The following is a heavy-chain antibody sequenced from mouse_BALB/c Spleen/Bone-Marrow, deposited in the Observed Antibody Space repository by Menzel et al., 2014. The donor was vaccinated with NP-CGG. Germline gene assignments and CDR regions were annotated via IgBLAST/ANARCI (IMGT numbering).Heavy chain of an antibody. J-gene: IGHJ3*01. CDR3: ANYYGSTWFAY. D-gene: IGHD1-1*01. Sequence: EVKLVESGGGLVKPGGFLKLSCAASGFTFSDYYMYWVRRTPEKRLEWVATISDGGSYTYYPGSVRGRFTISRDNAKNNLYLQMSSLKSEDTAMYYCANYYGSTWFAYWGQGTLVTVSA. V-gene: IGHV5-4*02. CDR2: ISDGGSYT. CDR1: GFTFSDYY.